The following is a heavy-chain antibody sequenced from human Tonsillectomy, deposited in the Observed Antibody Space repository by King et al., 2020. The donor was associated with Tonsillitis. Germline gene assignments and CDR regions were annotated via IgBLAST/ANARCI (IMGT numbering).Heavy chain of an antibody. V-gene: IGHV3-7*01. J-gene: IGHJ4*02. CDR1: GFTFSRSW. CDR3: AREQTRYFYDSTGYFDY. Sequence: QLVQSGGGLVQPGGSLRLSCAASGFTFSRSWMSWVRQAPGKGLEWVANIKQDGSEKYYVDSVKGRFTISRDNAKNSLYLQMNSLRAEDTAVYYCAREQTRYFYDSTGYFDYWGQGTLVTVSS. CDR2: IKQDGSEK. D-gene: IGHD3-22*01.